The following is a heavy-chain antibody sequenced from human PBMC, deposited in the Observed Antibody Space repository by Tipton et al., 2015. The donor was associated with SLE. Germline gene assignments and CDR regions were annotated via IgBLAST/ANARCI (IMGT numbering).Heavy chain of an antibody. D-gene: IGHD3-16*01. J-gene: IGHJ4*02. Sequence: SLRLSCEASGFIFRDYTMHWIRHTPGKGLEWVSSINANNQIYYADSVKGRFTMSRDNSRNTLYLQMNSLRAEDTAVYYCAKGGSYYDYWGQGALVTVSS. V-gene: IGHV3-23*01. CDR1: GFIFRDYT. CDR3: AKGGSYYDY. CDR2: INANNQI.